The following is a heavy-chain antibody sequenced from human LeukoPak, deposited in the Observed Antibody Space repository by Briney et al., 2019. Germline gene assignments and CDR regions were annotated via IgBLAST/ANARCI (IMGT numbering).Heavy chain of an antibody. J-gene: IGHJ4*02. Sequence: GGSLRLSCAASGFTVSSNHMSWVRQAPGKGLEWVSVIYSGGSTYYADSVKGRFTISRDNSKNTLYLQMNSLRAEDTAVYYCAKETTYTMIVVVYFDYWGQGTLVTVSS. D-gene: IGHD3-22*01. CDR2: IYSGGST. V-gene: IGHV3-53*01. CDR1: GFTVSSNH. CDR3: AKETTYTMIVVVYFDY.